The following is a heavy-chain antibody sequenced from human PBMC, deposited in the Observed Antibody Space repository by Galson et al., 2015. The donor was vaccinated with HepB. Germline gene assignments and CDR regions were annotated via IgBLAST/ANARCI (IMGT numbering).Heavy chain of an antibody. V-gene: IGHV3-30*18. Sequence: SLRLSCAASGFTFSSYGMHWVRQAPGKGLEWVAVISYDGSNKYYADSVKGRFTISRDNSKNTLYLQMNSLRAEDTAVYYCAKDWGYCTGGVWCGPYNWFDPWGQGTLVTVSS. J-gene: IGHJ5*02. CDR1: GFTFSSYG. D-gene: IGHD2-8*02. CDR2: ISYDGSNK. CDR3: AKDWGYCTGGVWCGPYNWFDP.